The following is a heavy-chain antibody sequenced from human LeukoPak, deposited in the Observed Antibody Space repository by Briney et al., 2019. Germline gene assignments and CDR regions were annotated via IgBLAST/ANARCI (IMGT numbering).Heavy chain of an antibody. D-gene: IGHD6-13*01. Sequence: GGSLRLSCAVSGFTFSSYAMSWVRQAPGKGLEWVSAISGGGATSYYADSVEGRFTISRDNSKNTLYLQMNSLRAEDTAIYYCAKDGSSGIAATADAFDIWGQGTMVTVSS. V-gene: IGHV3-23*01. CDR1: GFTFSSYA. CDR2: ISGGGATS. CDR3: AKDGSSGIAATADAFDI. J-gene: IGHJ3*02.